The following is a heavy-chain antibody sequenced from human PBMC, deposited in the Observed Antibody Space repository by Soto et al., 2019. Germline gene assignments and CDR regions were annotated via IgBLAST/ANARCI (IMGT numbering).Heavy chain of an antibody. Sequence: ATLSLTCAVYGGSFSGYYWSWIRQPPGKVLEWIGEINHSGSNNYNPSLKSRVTISVDTSKNQFSLKLSSVNAADTAVYYCARERDYDFWSGYTGHYWYCHXWGRGTLCTVSX. D-gene: IGHD3-3*01. V-gene: IGHV4-34*01. J-gene: IGHJ2*01. CDR2: INHSGSN. CDR3: ARERDYDFWSGYTGHYWYCHX. CDR1: GGSFSGYY.